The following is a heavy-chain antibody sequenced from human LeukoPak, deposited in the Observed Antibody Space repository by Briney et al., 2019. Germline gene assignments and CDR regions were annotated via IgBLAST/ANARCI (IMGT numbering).Heavy chain of an antibody. CDR3: AKNSVGYYDSSGCD. CDR1: GFTFSSYA. Sequence: PGGSLRLSCAASGFTFSSYAMSWVRQAPGKGLEWVSAISGSGGSTYYADSVKGRFTISRDNSKNTLYLQMNSLRAEDTAVYYCAKNSVGYYDSSGCDWGQGTLVTVSS. CDR2: ISGSGGST. J-gene: IGHJ4*02. V-gene: IGHV3-23*01. D-gene: IGHD3-22*01.